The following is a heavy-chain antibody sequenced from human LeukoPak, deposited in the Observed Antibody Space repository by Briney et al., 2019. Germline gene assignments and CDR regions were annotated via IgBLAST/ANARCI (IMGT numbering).Heavy chain of an antibody. CDR1: GFTFSNYA. CDR3: ARGGGRHVEY. Sequence: GGSLRLSCAVSGFTFSNYAMSWVRQAPGKGLEWVANIKEDGSEKNYVDSVKGRFTISRDNAKNSLYLQMNSLRAEDTAVYYCARGGGRHVEYWGQGNLVTVSS. CDR2: IKEDGSEK. V-gene: IGHV3-7*05. J-gene: IGHJ4*02. D-gene: IGHD3-16*01.